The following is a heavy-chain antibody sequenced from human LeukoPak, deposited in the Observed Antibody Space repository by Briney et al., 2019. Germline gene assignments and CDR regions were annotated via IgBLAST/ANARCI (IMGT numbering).Heavy chain of an antibody. J-gene: IGHJ4*02. D-gene: IGHD3-16*02. V-gene: IGHV3-23*01. CDR3: ARVGLGGRVDYDYVWGSYPPTIDY. CDR2: ISGSGGST. CDR1: GFTFSSYG. Sequence: PGGSLRLSCAASGFTFSSYGMSWVRQAPGKGLEWVSAISGSGGSTYYADSVKGRFTISRDNSKNTLYLQMNSLRAEDTAVYYCARVGLGGRVDYDYVWGSYPPTIDYWGQGTLVTVSS.